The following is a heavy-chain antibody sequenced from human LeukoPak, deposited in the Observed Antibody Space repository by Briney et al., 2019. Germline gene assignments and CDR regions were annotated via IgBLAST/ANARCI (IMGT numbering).Heavy chain of an antibody. CDR3: ARVTLTYYYGSESYNWFDP. V-gene: IGHV1-18*01. Sequence: ASVKVSCKASGYTFTSYGISWVRQAPGQGLEWIGWISAYNGNTNYAQKLQGRVTMTTDTSTSTAYMELRSLRSDDTAVYYCARVTLTYYYGSESYNWFDPWGQGTLVTVSS. D-gene: IGHD3-10*01. CDR1: GYTFTSYG. J-gene: IGHJ5*02. CDR2: ISAYNGNT.